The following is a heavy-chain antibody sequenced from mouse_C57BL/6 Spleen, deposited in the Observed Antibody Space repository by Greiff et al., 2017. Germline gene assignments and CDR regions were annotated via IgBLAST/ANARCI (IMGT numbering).Heavy chain of an antibody. V-gene: IGHV1-72*01. CDR1: GYTFTSYW. J-gene: IGHJ4*01. CDR2: IAPNSGGT. Sequence: QVQLKQPGAELVKPGASVKLSCKASGYTFTSYWMHWVKQRPGRGLEWIGRIAPNSGGTKYNEKFKSKATLTVDKPSSTAYMQLSSLTSEDSAGYYCARSGTKDYAMDYWGQGTSVTVSS. D-gene: IGHD4-1*01. CDR3: ARSGTKDYAMDY.